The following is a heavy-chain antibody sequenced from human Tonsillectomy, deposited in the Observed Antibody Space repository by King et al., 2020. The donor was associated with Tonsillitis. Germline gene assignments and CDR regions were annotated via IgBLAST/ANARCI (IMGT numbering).Heavy chain of an antibody. D-gene: IGHD3-10*01. CDR1: GGSISSYY. Sequence: QLQESGPGLVKPSETLSLTCTVSGGSISSYYWSWIRQPPGKGLEWIGYIYYSGSTNYNPSLKSRVTISVDTSKNQFSLKLSSVTAADTAVYYCARDPGPGAAYWGQGTLVTVSS. CDR3: ARDPGPGAAY. CDR2: IYYSGST. J-gene: IGHJ4*02. V-gene: IGHV4-59*01.